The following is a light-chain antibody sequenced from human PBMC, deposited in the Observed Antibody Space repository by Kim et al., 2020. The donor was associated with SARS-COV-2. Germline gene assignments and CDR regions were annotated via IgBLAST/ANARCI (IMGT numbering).Light chain of an antibody. Sequence: GNKYACWYQQKPGQSPVLVIYRDTKRPSGIPERFSGSNSGNTATLTISGTQAMDEADYYCQAWDSNTYVFGTGTKVTVL. CDR3: QAWDSNTYV. J-gene: IGLJ1*01. CDR2: RDT. CDR1: GNKY. V-gene: IGLV3-1*01.